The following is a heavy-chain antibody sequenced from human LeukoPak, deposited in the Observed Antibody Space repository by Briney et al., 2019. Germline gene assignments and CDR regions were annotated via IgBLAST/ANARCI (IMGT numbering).Heavy chain of an antibody. Sequence: SVKVSCKASGGTFSSYAISWVRQAPGQGLEWMGGIIPIFGTANYAQKFQGRVTITADKSTSTAYMELSSLRSEDTAVYYCASTNSSSSIRGAFDIWGQGTMVTVSS. CDR2: IIPIFGTA. CDR3: ASTNSSSSIRGAFDI. J-gene: IGHJ3*02. D-gene: IGHD6-13*01. CDR1: GGTFSSYA. V-gene: IGHV1-69*06.